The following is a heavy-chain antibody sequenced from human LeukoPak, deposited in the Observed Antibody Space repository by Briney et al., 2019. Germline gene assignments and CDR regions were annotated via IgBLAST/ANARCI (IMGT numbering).Heavy chain of an antibody. J-gene: IGHJ6*02. CDR1: GGTFSTYA. CDR2: INPFRVIV. CDR3: ARDLDSYYFYGMDV. Sequence: ASVKVSCKASGGTFSTYAISWVRQAPGQGLEWMGRINPFRVIVNYAQKFQGRVTITADRSTNTAYMELSSLRFEDTAVYYSARDLDSYYFYGMDVWGQGTTVTVSS. V-gene: IGHV1-69*10.